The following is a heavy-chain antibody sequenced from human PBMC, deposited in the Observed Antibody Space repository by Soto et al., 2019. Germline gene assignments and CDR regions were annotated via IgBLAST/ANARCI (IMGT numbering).Heavy chain of an antibody. CDR3: ASLLHYDSSGYDAFDI. CDR2: ISAYNGNT. D-gene: IGHD3-22*01. CDR1: GYTFTSYG. Sequence: ASVKVSCKASGYTFTSYGISWVRQAPGQGLEWMGWISAYNGNTNYAQKLQGRVTMTTDTSTSTAYMELRSLRSDDTAVYYCASLLHYDSSGYDAFDIWGQGTMVTVSS. J-gene: IGHJ3*02. V-gene: IGHV1-18*01.